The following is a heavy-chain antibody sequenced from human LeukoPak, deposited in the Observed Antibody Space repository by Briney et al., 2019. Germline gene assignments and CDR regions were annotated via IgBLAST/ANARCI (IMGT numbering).Heavy chain of an antibody. CDR1: GFTFSSYG. D-gene: IGHD1-7*01. CDR2: ISSSSSTK. CDR3: ARGGITGTTPSYFDY. Sequence: GGSLRLSCAASGFTFSSYGMNWVRQAPGKGLEWVSYISSSSSTKNYANSVKGRFTISRDNAKNSLYLQMNSLRAEDTAVYYCARGGITGTTPSYFDYWGQGTLVTVSS. J-gene: IGHJ4*02. V-gene: IGHV3-48*01.